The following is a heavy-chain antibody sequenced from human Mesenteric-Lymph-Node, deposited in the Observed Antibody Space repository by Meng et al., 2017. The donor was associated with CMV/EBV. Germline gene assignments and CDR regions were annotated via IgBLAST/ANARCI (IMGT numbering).Heavy chain of an antibody. CDR2: IYPGDSDT. J-gene: IGHJ4*02. V-gene: IGHV5-51*01. D-gene: IGHD1-26*01. CDR1: GYTFSNYW. CDR3: GRHVSSPDPNGSIGD. Sequence: SGYTFSNYWIGWVRQMPGKGLEWMGVIYPGDSDTRYSPSFQGQVSFSADTSISTAFLQWRSLKASDSAVYYCGRHVSSPDPNGSIGDWGQGTLVTVSS.